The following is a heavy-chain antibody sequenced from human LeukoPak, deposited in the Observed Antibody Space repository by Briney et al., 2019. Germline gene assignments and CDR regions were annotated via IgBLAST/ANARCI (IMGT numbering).Heavy chain of an antibody. D-gene: IGHD3-22*01. CDR1: GFTFSTYG. J-gene: IGHJ4*02. V-gene: IGHV3-48*02. CDR2: ISHTSDAI. Sequence: GGSLRLSCAASGFTFSTYGMNWVRQAPGKGLEWVSYISHTSDAIYYPDSVRGRFTISRDNAKNSLYLQMNSLRDEDTAVYYCARASPSGYDYWGQGTLVTVSS. CDR3: ARASPSGYDY.